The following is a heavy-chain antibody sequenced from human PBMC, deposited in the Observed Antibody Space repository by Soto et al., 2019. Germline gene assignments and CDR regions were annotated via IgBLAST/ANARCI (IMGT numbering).Heavy chain of an antibody. Sequence: ASVKVSCKASGYTLTNYYMFWVRQAPGQGLECMGIINPSGGSASYAQNFQGRVTMTRDTSTSTVYMELSSLRSEDTAVYYCARGSAYDSWFDPRGQGTLVTVSS. D-gene: IGHD5-12*01. J-gene: IGHJ5*02. V-gene: IGHV1-46*01. CDR3: ARGSAYDSWFDP. CDR2: INPSGGSA. CDR1: GYTLTNYY.